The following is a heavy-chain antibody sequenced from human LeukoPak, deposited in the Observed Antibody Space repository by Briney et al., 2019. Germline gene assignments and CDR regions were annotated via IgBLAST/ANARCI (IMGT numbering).Heavy chain of an antibody. CDR3: ARDGSGWFIDY. J-gene: IGHJ4*02. V-gene: IGHV3-33*01. D-gene: IGHD6-19*01. CDR2: IWYDGSNK. CDR1: GSTFSSYG. Sequence: PGRSLRLSCAASGSTFSSYGMHWVRQAPGKGLEWVAVIWYDGSNKYYADSVKGRFTISRDNSKNTLYLQMNSLRAEDTAVHYCARDGSGWFIDYWGQGTLVTVSS.